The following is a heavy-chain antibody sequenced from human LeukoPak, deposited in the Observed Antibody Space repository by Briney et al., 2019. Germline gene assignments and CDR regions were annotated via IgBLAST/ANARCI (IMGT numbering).Heavy chain of an antibody. CDR1: GGSISSSTYY. D-gene: IGHD3-16*01. J-gene: IGHJ4*02. CDR3: VRGSTLRHYQY. V-gene: IGHV4-39*01. CDR2: IYYSGST. Sequence: ASETLSLTCTVSGGSISSSTYYWGWIRRPPGKGLEWIGSIYYSGSTYYNPSLKSRVAVSVDTSKNQFSLNLSSVTAADTAVYYCVRGSTLRHYQYWGQGTLVTVSS.